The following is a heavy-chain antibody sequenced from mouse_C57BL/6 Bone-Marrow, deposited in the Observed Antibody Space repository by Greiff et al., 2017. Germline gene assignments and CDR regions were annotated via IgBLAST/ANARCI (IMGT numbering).Heavy chain of an antibody. V-gene: IGHV7-3*01. D-gene: IGHD2-1*01. J-gene: IGHJ4*01. Sequence: DVKLVESGGGLVQPGGSLSLSCAASGFTFTDYYMSWVRQPPGKALEWLGFIRNKANGYTTEYSASVKGRFTISRDNSQSILYLQMNALRAEDSATYYCARSGGNYPMDYWGQGTSVTVSS. CDR1: GFTFTDYY. CDR3: ARSGGNYPMDY. CDR2: IRNKANGYTT.